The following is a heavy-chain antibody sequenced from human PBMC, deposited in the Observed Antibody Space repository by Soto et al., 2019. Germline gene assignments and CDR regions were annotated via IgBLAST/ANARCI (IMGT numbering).Heavy chain of an antibody. V-gene: IGHV4-39*01. D-gene: IGHD5-18*01. Sequence: QLQLQESGPGLVKPSETLSLTCTVSGGSISSSSYYWGWIRQPPGKGLEWIGSISYSGSTYYNPSLKSRVTISVDTSKNQFSLKLSSVTAADTAVYYCERLADTAMFSCGQGTLVTVSS. CDR1: GGSISSSSYY. J-gene: IGHJ5*02. CDR3: ERLADTAMFS. CDR2: ISYSGST.